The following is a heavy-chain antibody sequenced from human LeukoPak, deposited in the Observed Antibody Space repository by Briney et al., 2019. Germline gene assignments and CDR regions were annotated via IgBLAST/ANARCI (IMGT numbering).Heavy chain of an antibody. CDR1: GCTFTSYG. Sequence: GASVKVSCKASGCTFTSYGISWVRQAPGQGLEWMGWIIAYNGNTNYAQKLQGRVTMTTDTSTSTAYMELRSLRSDDTAVYYCARVWGISPGIAVAGTFRYYFDYWGQGTLVTVSS. D-gene: IGHD6-19*01. J-gene: IGHJ4*02. CDR2: IIAYNGNT. CDR3: ARVWGISPGIAVAGTFRYYFDY. V-gene: IGHV1-18*04.